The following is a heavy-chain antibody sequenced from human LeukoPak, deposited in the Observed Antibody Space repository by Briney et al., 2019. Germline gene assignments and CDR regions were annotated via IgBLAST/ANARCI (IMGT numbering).Heavy chain of an antibody. CDR2: ISYDGSNK. CDR1: GLTFTSYA. V-gene: IGHV3-30*04. D-gene: IGHD4-17*01. J-gene: IGHJ4*02. Sequence: GGSLRLSCAASGLTFTSYAMHWVRQAPGKGLEWVAVISYDGSNKYYADSVKGRFTISRDNSKNTLYLQMNSLRAEDTAVYYCARDYGDYDPYFDYWGEGTLVTVSS. CDR3: ARDYGDYDPYFDY.